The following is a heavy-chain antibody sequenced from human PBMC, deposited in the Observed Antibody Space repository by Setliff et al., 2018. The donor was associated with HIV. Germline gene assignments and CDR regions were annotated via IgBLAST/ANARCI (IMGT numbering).Heavy chain of an antibody. V-gene: IGHV3-9*01. CDR3: VKGGSLAGQFYYYMDV. J-gene: IGHJ6*03. D-gene: IGHD6-19*01. CDR2: ITWTSGVL. Sequence: PGGSLRLSCAGSGFNFNYYAMHWVRQAPGRGLEWVSGITWTSGVLGYADSVKGRFTISRDNVRSSLYLQMNSLTIEDTASYFCVKGGSLAGQFYYYMDVWGKGTTVTVSS. CDR1: GFNFNYYA.